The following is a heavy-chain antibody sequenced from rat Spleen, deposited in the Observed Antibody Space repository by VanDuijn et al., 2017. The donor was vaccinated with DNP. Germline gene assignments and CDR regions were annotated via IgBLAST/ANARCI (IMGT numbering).Heavy chain of an antibody. CDR1: GFNFNDYW. D-gene: IGHD1-11*01. Sequence: EVKLVESGGGLVQPGRSLKLSCAASGFNFNDYWMGWVRQAPGKGLERIGQINTDSSTINYIPSLKEKITISRDNAQNTLYLQMNKLGSEDTAIYYCAKGPNYGGWSDYFDYWGQGVMVTVSS. CDR3: AKGPNYGGWSDYFDY. CDR2: INTDSSTI. J-gene: IGHJ2*01. V-gene: IGHV4-2*01.